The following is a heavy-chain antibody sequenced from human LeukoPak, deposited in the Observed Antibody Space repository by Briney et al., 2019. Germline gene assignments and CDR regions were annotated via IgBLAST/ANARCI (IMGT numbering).Heavy chain of an antibody. CDR1: GGTFSSYA. V-gene: IGHV1-69*05. Sequence: SVKVSCKASGGTFSSYAISWVRQAPGQGHEWMGRIIPIFGTANYAQKFQGRVTITTDESTSTAYMELSSLRSEDTAVYYCASENYYDSSGYLDFIRWGQGTLVTVSS. D-gene: IGHD3-22*01. J-gene: IGHJ4*02. CDR2: IIPIFGTA. CDR3: ASENYYDSSGYLDFIR.